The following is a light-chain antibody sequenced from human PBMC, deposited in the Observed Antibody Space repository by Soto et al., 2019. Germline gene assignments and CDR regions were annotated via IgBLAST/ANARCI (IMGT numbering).Light chain of an antibody. Sequence: QSVLTQPPSVSGAPGQRVTISCTGSSSNIGGGYDVHWYQQLPGTVPKLLIYGNKDRPSGVPDRFSGSKSGTPASLAITGLQAEDEADYYCQSYDNSLSGWKVFGTGTKVTVL. J-gene: IGLJ1*01. CDR2: GNK. V-gene: IGLV1-40*01. CDR1: SSNIGGGYD. CDR3: QSYDNSLSGWKV.